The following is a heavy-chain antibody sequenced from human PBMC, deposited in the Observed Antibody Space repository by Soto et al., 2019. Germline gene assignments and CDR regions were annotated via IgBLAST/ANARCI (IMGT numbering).Heavy chain of an antibody. J-gene: IGHJ4*02. D-gene: IGHD3-22*01. CDR3: ARGSHQSRNYDSSGYYRKRPLDY. CDR1: GYTFTSYG. Sequence: GAAVKVSFKASGYTFTSYGISWVRQAPGQGLEWMGWISAYNGNTNYAQKLQGRVTMTTDASTSTAYMELRSLRSDDMAVYYCARGSHQSRNYDSSGYYRKRPLDYWGQRTLVTVSS. V-gene: IGHV1-18*03. CDR2: ISAYNGNT.